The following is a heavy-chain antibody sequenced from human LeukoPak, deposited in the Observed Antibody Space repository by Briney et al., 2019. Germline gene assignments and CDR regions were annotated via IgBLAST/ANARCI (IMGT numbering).Heavy chain of an antibody. CDR1: GYRFSSYW. Sequence: GESLKIYCKGSGYRFSSYWIGWVRQMPGKGLEWMGIIYPGDSDTRYSPSFQGQVTISADKSISTAYLQWSSLKASDTAMYYCARQDYYGSGSVDYWGQGTLVTVSS. J-gene: IGHJ4*02. CDR2: IYPGDSDT. V-gene: IGHV5-51*01. D-gene: IGHD3-10*01. CDR3: ARQDYYGSGSVDY.